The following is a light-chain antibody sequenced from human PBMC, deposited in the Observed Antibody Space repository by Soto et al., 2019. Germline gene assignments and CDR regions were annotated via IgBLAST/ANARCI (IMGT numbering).Light chain of an antibody. Sequence: EIVLTQSPATLSLSPGERATLSCRASRSVSSYLAWYQQKPGQALRLLIYDASNRAAGIPARFSGSGSGTDFTLTISSLQSEDFAVYYCQQYNNWPPDTFGGGTKVEIK. CDR2: DAS. V-gene: IGKV3-11*01. J-gene: IGKJ4*01. CDR1: RSVSSY. CDR3: QQYNNWPPDT.